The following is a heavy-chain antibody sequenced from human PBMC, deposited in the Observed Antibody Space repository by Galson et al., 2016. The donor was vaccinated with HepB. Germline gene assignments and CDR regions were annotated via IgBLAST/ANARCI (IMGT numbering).Heavy chain of an antibody. V-gene: IGHV3-66*01. CDR1: GFVVSSTY. CDR2: LYRDGFT. CDR3: ARDGRQDRGSIFDY. J-gene: IGHJ4*02. Sequence: SLRLSCAASGFVVSSTYMAWVRQAPGRGLECVSLLYRDGFTYYADSVKGRFTISRDNSKNTFYLQMNSLRADDTAVCYCARDGRQDRGSIFDYWGQGTLVTVSS. D-gene: IGHD6-6*01.